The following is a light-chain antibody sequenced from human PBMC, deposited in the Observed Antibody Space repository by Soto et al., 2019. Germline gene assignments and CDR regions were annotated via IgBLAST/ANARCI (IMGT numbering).Light chain of an antibody. CDR2: GAS. CDR3: XQYGNSPWT. Sequence: EIVLTQSPGTLSLSPGERATLSCRASQSVSSSFLAWYQQKPGQAPRLLIYGASSRAAGIPDRFSGSGSGTXXXLXXXXLEPXDFAXXXXXQYGNSPWTFGQGTKVEIK. V-gene: IGKV3-20*01. CDR1: QSVSSSF. J-gene: IGKJ1*01.